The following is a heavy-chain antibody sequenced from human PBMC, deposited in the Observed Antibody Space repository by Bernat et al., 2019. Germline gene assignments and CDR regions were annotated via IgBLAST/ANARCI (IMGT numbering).Heavy chain of an antibody. CDR3: TNRMVVAATGGV. CDR1: GFTFSGSA. CDR2: IRSKANSYAT. Sequence: EVQLVESGGGLVQPGGSLKLSCAASGFTFSGSAMHWVRQASGKGLEWVGRIRSKANSYATAYAASVKGRFTISRDDSKNTAYLQMNSLKTEDTAVYYCTNRMVVAATGGVWGQGTLVTVSS. D-gene: IGHD2-15*01. V-gene: IGHV3-73*01. J-gene: IGHJ4*02.